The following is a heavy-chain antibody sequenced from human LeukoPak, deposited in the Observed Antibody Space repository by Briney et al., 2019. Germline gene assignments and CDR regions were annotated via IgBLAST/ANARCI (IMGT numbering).Heavy chain of an antibody. J-gene: IGHJ4*02. Sequence: GGSLKIPCKGSGYSFTSYWIGGVGQLPGKGLEGMGIIYPGDSDTRYSPSFQGQVTISADKSISTAYLQWSSLKASDTAMYYCARMRSYVLDYWGQGTLVTVSS. CDR3: ARMRSYVLDY. V-gene: IGHV5-51*01. CDR1: GYSFTSYW. D-gene: IGHD5-18*01. CDR2: IYPGDSDT.